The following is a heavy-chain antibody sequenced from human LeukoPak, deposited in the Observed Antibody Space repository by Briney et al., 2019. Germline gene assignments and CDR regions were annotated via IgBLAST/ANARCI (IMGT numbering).Heavy chain of an antibody. J-gene: IGHJ4*02. Sequence: GGSLRLSCAASGFTFSSCAMHWVRQAPGKGLEWVAVISYDGSNKYYADSVKGRFTISRDNSKNTLYLQMNSLRAEDTAVYYCAREAVAGTDYWGQGTLVTVSS. CDR1: GFTFSSCA. CDR2: ISYDGSNK. V-gene: IGHV3-30*04. D-gene: IGHD6-19*01. CDR3: AREAVAGTDY.